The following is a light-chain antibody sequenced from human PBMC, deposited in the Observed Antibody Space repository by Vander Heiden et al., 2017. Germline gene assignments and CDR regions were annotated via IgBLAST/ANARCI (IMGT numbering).Light chain of an antibody. CDR2: VAT. CDR3: QQNYVMPWT. J-gene: IGKJ1*01. V-gene: IGKV1-39*01. CDR1: QSISIY. Sequence: DIQMTQSPSSLSASVGDRITITCRTSQSISIYLNWFQQKPGKAPKVLIYVATSLQSGAPSRISGSGSGTEFTLTISSLQPEDFATYYCQQNYVMPWTFGQGTKVEI.